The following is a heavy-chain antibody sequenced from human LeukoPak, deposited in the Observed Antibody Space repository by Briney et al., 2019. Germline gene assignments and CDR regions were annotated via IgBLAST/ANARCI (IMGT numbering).Heavy chain of an antibody. V-gene: IGHV4-34*01. CDR1: GGSFSDYY. J-gene: IGHJ5*02. CDR2: INHSGGA. CDR3: ARGPNWFDP. Sequence: SETLSLTCAVYGGSFSDYYWSWIRQPPGKGLEWIGEINHSGGADYNPSLKSRVTISVHTSKNQFSLQMSSVTAADTAVYYCARGPNWFDPWGQGTLVTVSS.